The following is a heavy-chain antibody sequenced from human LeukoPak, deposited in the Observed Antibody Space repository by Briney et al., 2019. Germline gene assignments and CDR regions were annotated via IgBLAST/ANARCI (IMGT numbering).Heavy chain of an antibody. Sequence: GASVKVSCKPSGYSFTKYGINWVRQAPGQGLEWMGWISGYSGNTNYAPKLQGRVTMTTDTSTSTAYMELRSLTSADTGTYYCARVGATYGDPLESDYWGQGTLVTVSS. V-gene: IGHV1-18*01. CDR3: ARVGATYGDPLESDY. CDR1: GYSFTKYG. J-gene: IGHJ4*02. CDR2: ISGYSGNT. D-gene: IGHD1-26*01.